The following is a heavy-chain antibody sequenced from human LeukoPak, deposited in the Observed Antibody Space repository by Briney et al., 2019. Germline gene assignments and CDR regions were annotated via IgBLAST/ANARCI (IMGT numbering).Heavy chain of an antibody. D-gene: IGHD5-12*01. V-gene: IGHV3-30*04. Sequence: GGSLRLSCAASGFIFSNYAIHWVRQAPGKGLEWVALISYDGSNKYYADSVKGRFTISRDNSKNTLYLQMNSLRAEDTAVYYCAKEDRWLRRLYYFDYWGQGTLVTVSS. J-gene: IGHJ4*02. CDR2: ISYDGSNK. CDR3: AKEDRWLRRLYYFDY. CDR1: GFIFSNYA.